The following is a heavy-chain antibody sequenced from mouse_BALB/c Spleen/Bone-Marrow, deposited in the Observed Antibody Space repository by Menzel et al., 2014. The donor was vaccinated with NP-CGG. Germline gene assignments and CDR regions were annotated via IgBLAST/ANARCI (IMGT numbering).Heavy chain of an antibody. CDR1: GYSFTSYW. CDR2: IDPSDSET. V-gene: IGHV1S127*01. CDR3: ARVGLRLPYYFDY. J-gene: IGHJ2*01. Sequence: VQLQQSGPQVVRPGASVKISCKASGYSFTSYWMHLVKQRPGQGLEWIGMIDPSDSETRLNQKFKDKATLTVDKSSSTAYMQLSSPTSEDSAVYYCARVGLRLPYYFDYWGQGTTLTVSS. D-gene: IGHD1-2*01.